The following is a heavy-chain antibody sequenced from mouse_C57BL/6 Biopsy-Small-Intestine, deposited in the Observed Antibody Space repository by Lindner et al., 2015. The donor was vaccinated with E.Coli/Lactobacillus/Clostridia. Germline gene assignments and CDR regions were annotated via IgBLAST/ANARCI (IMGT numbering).Heavy chain of an antibody. CDR2: INAGTGNT. D-gene: IGHD6-1*01. CDR3: AREQWLRETFFDY. V-gene: IGHV1-84*02. Sequence: SVKVSCKASGYTFTSYIMYWVRQAPGQRLEWMGWINAGTGNTKYSQRFQGRFTITRDTSASTAYMELSSLTSEDTAVYYCAREQWLRETFFDYWGQGTPVTVSS. CDR1: GYTFTSYI. J-gene: IGHJ4*01.